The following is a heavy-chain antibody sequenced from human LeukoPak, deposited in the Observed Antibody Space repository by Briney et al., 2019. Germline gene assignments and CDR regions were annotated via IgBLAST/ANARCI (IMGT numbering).Heavy chain of an antibody. D-gene: IGHD6-19*01. CDR3: ARGESSSGSMFWYFDY. Sequence: PSETLSLTCAVYGGSFSGYYWSWIRQPPEKGLEWIGEINHSGSTNYNPSLKSRVTISVDTSKNQFSLKLSSVTAADTAVYYCARGESSSGSMFWYFDYWGQGTLVTVSS. J-gene: IGHJ4*02. V-gene: IGHV4-34*01. CDR1: GGSFSGYY. CDR2: INHSGST.